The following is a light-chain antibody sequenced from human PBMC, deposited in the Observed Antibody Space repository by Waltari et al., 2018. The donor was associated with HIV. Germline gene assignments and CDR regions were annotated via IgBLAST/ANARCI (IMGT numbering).Light chain of an antibody. Sequence: QSALTQPASVSGSPGPSITISCTGTSIDVGGSNYASWYQQHPGKAPKLMIYEGRPRPSVVSNRFSGSKSGNTASLTISGLQAEDEADYYCSSYTSSSVVFGGGTKLTVL. CDR3: SSYTSSSVV. J-gene: IGLJ2*01. CDR2: EGR. V-gene: IGLV2-14*01. CDR1: SIDVGGSNY.